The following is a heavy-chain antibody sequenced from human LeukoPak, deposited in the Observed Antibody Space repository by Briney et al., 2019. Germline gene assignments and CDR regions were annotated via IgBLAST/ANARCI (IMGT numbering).Heavy chain of an antibody. CDR1: GFTFSDYY. V-gene: IGHV3-11*04. Sequence: GGSLRLSCAASGFTFSDYYMSWIRQAPGKGLEWVSYISSSGSTICYADSVKGRFTISRDNAKNSLYLQMNSLRAEDTAVYYCARDVFPYDSSGYYYHFDYWGQGTLVTVSS. J-gene: IGHJ4*02. CDR2: ISSSGSTI. D-gene: IGHD3-22*01. CDR3: ARDVFPYDSSGYYYHFDY.